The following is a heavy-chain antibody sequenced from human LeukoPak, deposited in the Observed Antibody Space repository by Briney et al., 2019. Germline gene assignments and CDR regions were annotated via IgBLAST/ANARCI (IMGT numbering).Heavy chain of an antibody. J-gene: IGHJ6*02. Sequence: SETLSLTCTVSGGSISSYYWSWIRQPPGKGLEWIGYIYYSGSTNYNPSLKSRVTISVDTSKNQFSLKLSSVTAADMAVYYCARVPPTTPYSYYYYGMDVWGQGTTVTVSS. CDR2: IYYSGST. CDR1: GGSISSYY. D-gene: IGHD1-14*01. V-gene: IGHV4-59*01. CDR3: ARVPPTTPYSYYYYGMDV.